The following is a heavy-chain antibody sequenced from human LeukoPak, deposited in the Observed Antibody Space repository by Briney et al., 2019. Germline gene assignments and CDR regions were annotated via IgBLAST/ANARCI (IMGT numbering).Heavy chain of an antibody. CDR3: AISPVLRYFDY. D-gene: IGHD3-9*01. Sequence: SVKVSCKASGGTFSSYAISWVRQAPGQGLEWMGGIIPIFGTANYAQKFQGRVTMTRDTSTSTVYMELSSLRSEDTAVHYCAISPVLRYFDYWGQGTLVTVSS. V-gene: IGHV1-69*05. J-gene: IGHJ4*02. CDR1: GGTFSSYA. CDR2: IIPIFGTA.